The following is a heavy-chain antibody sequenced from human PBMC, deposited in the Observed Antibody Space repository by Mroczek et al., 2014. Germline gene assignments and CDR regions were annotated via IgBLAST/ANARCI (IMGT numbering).Heavy chain of an antibody. Sequence: QVQLQQWGAGLLKPSETLSLTCAVYGGSFSGYYWSWIRQPPGKGLEWIGEINHSGSTNYNPSLKSRVTISVDTSKNQFSLKLSSVTAADTAVYYCARLFLVHYYYYMDVWGKGTTVTVSS. V-gene: IGHV4-34*01. CDR3: ARLFLVHYYYYMDV. CDR1: GGSFSGYY. CDR2: INHSGST. J-gene: IGHJ6*03. D-gene: IGHD6-13*01.